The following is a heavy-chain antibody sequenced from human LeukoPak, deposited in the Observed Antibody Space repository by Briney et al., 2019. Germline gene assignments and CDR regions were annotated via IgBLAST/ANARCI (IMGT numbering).Heavy chain of an antibody. D-gene: IGHD3-22*01. J-gene: IGHJ6*02. CDR3: ATTEGYYDSSGYNYGMDV. CDR2: ISSSSSYT. Sequence: GGSLRLSCAASGFTFSDYYMSWIRQAPGKGLEWVSYISSSSSYTNYADSVKGRFTISRDNAKNSLYLQMNSLRAEDTAVYYCATTEGYYDSSGYNYGMDVWGQGTTVTVSS. CDR1: GFTFSDYY. V-gene: IGHV3-11*06.